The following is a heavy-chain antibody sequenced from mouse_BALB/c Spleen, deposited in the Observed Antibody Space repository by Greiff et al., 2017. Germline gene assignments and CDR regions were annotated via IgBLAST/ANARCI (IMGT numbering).Heavy chain of an antibody. D-gene: IGHD1-1*01. CDR2: INPYNGDT. Sequence: VQLKQSGPELVKPGASVKISCKASGYSFTGYFMNWVKQSHGKSLEWIGRINPYNGDTFYNQKFKGKATLTVAKSSSTAHMELLSLTSEDSAVYYCGRAPGARSHPVGSDYAMDDWGQGTSVTVSS. V-gene: IGHV1-37*01. J-gene: IGHJ4*01. CDR3: GRAPGARSHPVGSDYAMDD. CDR1: GYSFTGYF.